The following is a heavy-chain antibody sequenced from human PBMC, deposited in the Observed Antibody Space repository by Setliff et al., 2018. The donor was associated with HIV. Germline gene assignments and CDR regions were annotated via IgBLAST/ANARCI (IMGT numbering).Heavy chain of an antibody. J-gene: IGHJ6*03. V-gene: IGHV4-59*12. CDR2: VYFTGST. CDR3: ARLGLFSYYYYYMDV. CDR1: NDSISTYY. Sequence: SETLSLTCTVSNDSISTYYWSWVRQPPGKGLEWIGYVYFTGSTTYNPSLESRVAISVDTSRNQFSLRLNSVTAADTAIYYCARLGLFSYYYYYMDVWGKGTTVTSP.